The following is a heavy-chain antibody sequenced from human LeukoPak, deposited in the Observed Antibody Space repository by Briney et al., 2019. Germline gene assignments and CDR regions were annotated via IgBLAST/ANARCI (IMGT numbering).Heavy chain of an antibody. CDR1: GFTFSTYE. J-gene: IGHJ4*02. CDR2: ISGSGGST. Sequence: GGSLRLSCAASGFTFSTYEMNWVRQAPGKGLEWVSAISGSGGSTYYADSVKGRFTISRDNSKNTLYLQMNSLRAEDTAVYYCAKKSFEDGLALYGVYCGGDCHPAPFFDYWGQGTLVTVSS. V-gene: IGHV3-23*01. CDR3: AKKSFEDGLALYGVYCGGDCHPAPFFDY. D-gene: IGHD2-21*02.